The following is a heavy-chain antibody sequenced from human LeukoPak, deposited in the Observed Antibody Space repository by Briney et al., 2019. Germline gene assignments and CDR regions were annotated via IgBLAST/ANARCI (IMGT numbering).Heavy chain of an antibody. J-gene: IGHJ4*02. CDR2: IYYSGST. CDR3: ARRPRGAYYYDSSGYYRPFDY. Sequence: PSETLSLTCTVSGGSISSSYYYWGWIRQPPGKGLEWIGSIYYSGSTYYNPSLKSRVTISVDTSKNQFSLKLRSVTAADTAVYYCARRPRGAYYYDSSGYYRPFDYWGQGTLVTVSS. D-gene: IGHD3-22*01. V-gene: IGHV4-39*01. CDR1: GGSISSSYYY.